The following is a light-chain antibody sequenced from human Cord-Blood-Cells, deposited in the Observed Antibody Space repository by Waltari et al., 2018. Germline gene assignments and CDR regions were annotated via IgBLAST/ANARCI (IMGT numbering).Light chain of an antibody. V-gene: IGKV1-5*01. CDR3: QQYNSYWT. CDR1: QSISSR. J-gene: IGKJ1*01. CDR2: DAS. Sequence: DIQMTQSPSTLSASVGDRVTITCRASQSISSRLAWYQQKPGKAPKLLIYDASSLESEVPSRFSGSGSGTEFTLTISSLQPDDFATYYCQQYNSYWTFGQGTKVEIK.